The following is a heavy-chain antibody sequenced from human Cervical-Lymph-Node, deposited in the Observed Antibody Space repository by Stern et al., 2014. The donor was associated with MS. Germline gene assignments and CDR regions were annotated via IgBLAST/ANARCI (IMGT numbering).Heavy chain of an antibody. J-gene: IGHJ4*02. D-gene: IGHD6-19*01. CDR2: IIPMFGTP. V-gene: IGHV1-69*01. Sequence: VQLVQSGTAVKKPGSSVKVSCKASGGTFSIHTISWVRQAPGQGLEWMGGIIPMFGTPNYAQKFQGRVTTTADESTSTAYLELSSLTSQDTALYFCVTDQGGIAVYWGQGTLVTVSS. CDR1: GGTFSIHT. CDR3: VTDQGGIAVY.